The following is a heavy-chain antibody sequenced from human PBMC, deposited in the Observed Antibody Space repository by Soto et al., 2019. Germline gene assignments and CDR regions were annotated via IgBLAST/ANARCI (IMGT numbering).Heavy chain of an antibody. CDR2: INAKGDTT. CDR3: GGETADVMDV. J-gene: IGHJ6*02. D-gene: IGHD1-1*01. CDR1: GSTFSGHA. V-gene: IGHV3-64*01. Sequence: EMQVVEAGGGLVQPGGSLRLSCAASGSTFSGHAIHWVRQAPGKGLEIASTINAKGDTTYYANSVKGRFSISRDNSKNTLYLQMCSLRGEDTAVYSCGGETADVMDVWGQGTTVIVSS.